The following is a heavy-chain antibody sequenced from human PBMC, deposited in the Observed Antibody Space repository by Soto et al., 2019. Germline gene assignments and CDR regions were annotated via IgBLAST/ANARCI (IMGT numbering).Heavy chain of an antibody. CDR1: GFTFSSYA. Sequence: GGSLRLSCAASGFTFSSYAISWVRQAPGQGLEWMGGIIPIFGTANYAQKFQGRVTITADESTSTAYMELSSLRSEDTAVYYCASSGSYYRSAFDIWGQGTMVTVSS. V-gene: IGHV1-69*01. J-gene: IGHJ3*02. CDR2: IIPIFGTA. CDR3: ASSGSYYRSAFDI. D-gene: IGHD1-26*01.